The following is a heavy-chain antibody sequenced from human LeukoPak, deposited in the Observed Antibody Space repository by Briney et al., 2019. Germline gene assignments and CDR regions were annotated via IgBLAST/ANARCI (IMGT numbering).Heavy chain of an antibody. CDR1: GFTVSSNY. CDR2: IYSGGST. J-gene: IGHJ4*02. Sequence: PGGSLRLSCAASGFTVSSNYMSWVRQAPGKGLEWVSVIYSGGSTYYADSVKGRFTISRHNSKNTLYLQMNSLRAEDTAVYYCASYKSGAVAGYFDSWGQGSLVTVSS. CDR3: ASYKSGAVAGYFDS. D-gene: IGHD6-19*01. V-gene: IGHV3-53*04.